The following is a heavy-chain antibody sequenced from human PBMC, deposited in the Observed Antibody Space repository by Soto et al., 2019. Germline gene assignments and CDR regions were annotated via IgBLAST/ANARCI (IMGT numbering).Heavy chain of an antibody. J-gene: IGHJ5*02. D-gene: IGHD3-10*01. CDR2: IYYSGST. Sequence: SETLSLTCTVSGGSISSGGYYWSWIRQHPGKGLEWIGYIYYSGSTYYKPSLKSRVNISVDTSKKKLSLKLSSVTAADTAVYYCARSVTPWGQGTLVTVSS. V-gene: IGHV4-31*03. CDR3: ARSVTP. CDR1: GGSISSGGYY.